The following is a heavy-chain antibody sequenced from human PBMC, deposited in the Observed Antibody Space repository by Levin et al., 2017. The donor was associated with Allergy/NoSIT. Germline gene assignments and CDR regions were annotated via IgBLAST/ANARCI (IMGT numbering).Heavy chain of an antibody. CDR2: IYYSGST. CDR1: GGSISSSSYY. V-gene: IGHV4-39*01. Sequence: SQTLSLTCTVSGGSISSSSYYWGWIRQPPGKGLEWIGSIYYSGSTYYNPSLKSRATISVDTSKNQFSLKLKSVSAAGPAVSYCAGQISGSYIFDYWGQGTLVTVSS. J-gene: IGHJ4*02. CDR3: AGQISGSYIFDY. D-gene: IGHD1-26*01.